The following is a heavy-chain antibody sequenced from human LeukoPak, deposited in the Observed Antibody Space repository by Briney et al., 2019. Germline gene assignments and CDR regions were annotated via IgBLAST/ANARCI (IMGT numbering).Heavy chain of an antibody. CDR3: ARKSGYARDY. Sequence: LSETLSLTCAVYGESFSGYYWNWIRQPPGKGLEWIGEINHSGSTTNHNPSLKSRVTMSVDTSKNQFSLKMTSVTAADTAVYYCARKSGYARDYWGQGTLVIVSS. CDR1: GESFSGYY. J-gene: IGHJ4*02. CDR2: INHSGSTT. V-gene: IGHV4-34*01. D-gene: IGHD5-12*01.